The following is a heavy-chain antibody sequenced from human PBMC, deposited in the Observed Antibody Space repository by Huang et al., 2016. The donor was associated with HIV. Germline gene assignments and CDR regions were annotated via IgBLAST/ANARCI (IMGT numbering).Heavy chain of an antibody. D-gene: IGHD3-22*01. CDR1: DFIVSTHY. CDR3: ARYPLYYYDTDGYGPLAY. J-gene: IGHJ4*02. Sequence: EVQLVESGGGLVQPGGSLRLSCAGSDFIVSTHYMSWVRQAPGKVLEWVSIMYSDGTTYYADSVKGRFTISRDNPKNTVFLQMNSLRAEDTAVYYCARYPLYYYDTDGYGPLAYWGQGTLVTVSS. V-gene: IGHV3-53*01. CDR2: MYSDGTT.